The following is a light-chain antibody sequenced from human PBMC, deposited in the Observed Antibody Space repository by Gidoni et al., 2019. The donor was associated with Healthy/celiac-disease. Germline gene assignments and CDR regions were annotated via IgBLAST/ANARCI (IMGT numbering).Light chain of an antibody. CDR1: SSNIGAGYD. CDR3: QSYDSSLSGPVV. CDR2: GNS. J-gene: IGLJ2*01. V-gene: IGLV1-40*01. Sequence: QSVLTQPPSVSWAPGQRVTIPCTGSSSNIGAGYDVPWYQQLPGTAPKLLIYGNSNRPSGVPDRFSGSKSGTSASLAITGLQAEDEADYYCQSYDSSLSGPVVFGGGTKLTVL.